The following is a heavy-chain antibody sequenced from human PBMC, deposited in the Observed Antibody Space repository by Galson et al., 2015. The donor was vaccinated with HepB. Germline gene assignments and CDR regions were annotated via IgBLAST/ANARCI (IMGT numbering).Heavy chain of an antibody. CDR1: GFPFNNAW. Sequence: SLRLSCAASGFPFNNAWMTWVRQAPGMGLEWVGRIKSKTDGETTDYAAPVKGRFTISRDDSKNRLYLQMNSLKTEGTAVYYCTTDVYYSTYWSWLDPWGQGTLVTVSP. CDR3: TTDVYYSTYWSWLDP. V-gene: IGHV3-15*01. D-gene: IGHD2-8*02. J-gene: IGHJ5*02. CDR2: IKSKTDGETT.